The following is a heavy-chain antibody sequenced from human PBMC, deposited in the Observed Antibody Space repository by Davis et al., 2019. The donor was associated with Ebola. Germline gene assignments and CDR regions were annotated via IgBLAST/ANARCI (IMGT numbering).Heavy chain of an antibody. Sequence: GGSLRLSCAASGFTFSSYAMHWVRQAPGKGLEWVANIKQDGSEKYYVDSVKGRFTISRDNAKNSLYLQMNSLRAEDTAVYYCARHSGLGSAYDPFDYWGQGTLVTVSS. J-gene: IGHJ4*02. CDR3: ARHSGLGSAYDPFDY. CDR1: GFTFSSYA. CDR2: IKQDGSEK. V-gene: IGHV3-7*01. D-gene: IGHD3-16*01.